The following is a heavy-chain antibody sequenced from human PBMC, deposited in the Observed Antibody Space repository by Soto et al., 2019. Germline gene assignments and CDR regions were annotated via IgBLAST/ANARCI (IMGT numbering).Heavy chain of an antibody. CDR3: AKNQGVELVPLATVDWFDP. CDR1: GLIFENFC. V-gene: IGHV3-23*01. D-gene: IGHD1-26*01. Sequence: EVVLLESGGGLEQPGGALRLPCGAPGLIFENFCMSLVRPAPGKGLEWISSISGSGFKKYYADSVKGRFTISRDNSKSTVYLELNNLSAEDTAVYHCAKNQGVELVPLATVDWFDPWGQGSVVTVSS. J-gene: IGHJ5*02. CDR2: ISGSGFKK.